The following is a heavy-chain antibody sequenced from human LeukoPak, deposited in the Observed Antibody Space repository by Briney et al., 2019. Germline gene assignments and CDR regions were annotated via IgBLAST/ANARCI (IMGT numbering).Heavy chain of an antibody. CDR2: IYYSGST. Sequence: SETLSLTCTVSGGSISSYYWSWIRQPPGKGLEWIGYIYYSGSTNYNPSLKSRVTISVDTSKNQFSLKLSSVTAADTAVYYCAREKSGSYSVNWFDPWGQGTLVTISS. D-gene: IGHD1-26*01. CDR1: GGSISSYY. CDR3: AREKSGSYSVNWFDP. J-gene: IGHJ5*02. V-gene: IGHV4-59*01.